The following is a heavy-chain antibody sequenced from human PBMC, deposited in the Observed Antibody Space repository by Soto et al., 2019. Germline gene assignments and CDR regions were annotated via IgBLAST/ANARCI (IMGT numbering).Heavy chain of an antibody. CDR3: ASGAIVGSRLIDYGWGV. J-gene: IGHJ6*01. CDR2: INPNSGGT. V-gene: IGHV1-2*02. Sequence: GAPVKVSCKASGGTISSYAISWVRQSPEQGLEWMGWINPNSGGTNYAQKCQGRVTMTRDTSISTAYMELSRLRSNETAAYYCASGAIVGSRLIDYGWGVWQKGTTV. D-gene: IGHD1-26*01. CDR1: GGTISSYA.